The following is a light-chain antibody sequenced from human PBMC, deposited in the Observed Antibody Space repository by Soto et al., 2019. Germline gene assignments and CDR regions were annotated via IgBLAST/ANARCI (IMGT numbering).Light chain of an antibody. CDR3: CSYAGSYTFYV. Sequence: ALTQPRSVSGSPGQSVTISCTGTSSDVGGYNYVSWYQHHPGKAPKLMIYDVTKRPSGVPDRFSGSKSGNTASLTISGLQADDEADYYCCSYAGSYTFYVFGTGTKVTVL. J-gene: IGLJ1*01. CDR1: SSDVGGYNY. CDR2: DVT. V-gene: IGLV2-11*01.